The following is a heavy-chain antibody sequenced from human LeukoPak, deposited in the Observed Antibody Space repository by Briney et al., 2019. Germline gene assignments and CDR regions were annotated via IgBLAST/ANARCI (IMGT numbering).Heavy chain of an antibody. CDR3: AREQWLGTYDY. D-gene: IGHD6-19*01. Sequence: GGSLRLSCAASGFTFSSYEMNWVRQAPGKGLEWVSYISSSGGTIYYADSVKGRFTISRDNAKNSLYLQMNSLRAEDTAVYYCAREQWLGTYDYWGQGTLVTVSS. J-gene: IGHJ4*02. V-gene: IGHV3-48*03. CDR1: GFTFSSYE. CDR2: ISSSGGTI.